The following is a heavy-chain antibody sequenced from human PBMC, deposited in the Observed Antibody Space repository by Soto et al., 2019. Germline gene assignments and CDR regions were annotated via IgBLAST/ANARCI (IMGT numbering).Heavy chain of an antibody. J-gene: IGHJ4*02. CDR2: ISAHNGNT. CDR1: GYTFTSYG. Sequence: QVHLVQSGAEVKKPGASVKVSCKASGYTFTSYGITWVRQAPGQGLEGMGWISAHNGNTDYAQKLQGRVIVTRDTSTITACMEMRSLISDDTAVYYCARGRYGDYWGQGALVTVSS. CDR3: ARGRYGDY. V-gene: IGHV1-18*01. D-gene: IGHD1-1*01.